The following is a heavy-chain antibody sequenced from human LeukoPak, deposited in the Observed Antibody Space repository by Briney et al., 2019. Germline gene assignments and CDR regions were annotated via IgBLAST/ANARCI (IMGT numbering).Heavy chain of an antibody. V-gene: IGHV4-30-4*01. CDR2: IYYSGST. CDR1: GGSISNGDDY. Sequence: PSQTLSLTCTVSGGSISNGDDYWSWIRQPPGKGLEWIGYIYYSGSTYYNPSLKSRVTISVDTSKNQFSLKLSSVTAADTAVYYCARSTPSLYGDTPSAFDIWGQGTMVTVSS. J-gene: IGHJ3*02. CDR3: ARSTPSLYGDTPSAFDI. D-gene: IGHD4-17*01.